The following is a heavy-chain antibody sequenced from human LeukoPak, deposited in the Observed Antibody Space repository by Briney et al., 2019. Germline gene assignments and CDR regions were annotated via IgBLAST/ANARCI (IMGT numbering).Heavy chain of an antibody. V-gene: IGHV3-11*04. CDR1: GFTFSDYN. J-gene: IGHJ5*02. D-gene: IGHD2-21*02. CDR3: ARDAPRVVVTGEDWFDP. Sequence: TGGSLRLSCAASGFTFSDYNMRWIRQAPGKGLEWVSSISRSGSTKYYADSVKGRFTISRDNAKNSLYLQMNSLRAEDTAVYYCARDAPRVVVTGEDWFDPWGQGTLVTVSS. CDR2: ISRSGSTK.